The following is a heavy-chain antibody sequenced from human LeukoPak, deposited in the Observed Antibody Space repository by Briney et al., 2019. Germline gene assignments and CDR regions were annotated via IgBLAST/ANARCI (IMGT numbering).Heavy chain of an antibody. Sequence: SETLSLTCAVYGGSFSGYYWSWIRQPPGKGLEWIGEINHSGSTNYNPSLKSRVTISVDTSKNQFSLKLSSVTAADTAVYYCARGYCTNGVCYKFDYWGQGTLVTVSS. J-gene: IGHJ4*02. CDR2: INHSGST. D-gene: IGHD2-8*01. V-gene: IGHV4-34*01. CDR1: GGSFSGYY. CDR3: ARGYCTNGVCYKFDY.